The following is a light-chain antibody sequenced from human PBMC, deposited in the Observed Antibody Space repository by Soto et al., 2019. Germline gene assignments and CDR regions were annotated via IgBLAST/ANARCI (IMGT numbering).Light chain of an antibody. Sequence: AIQLTQSPSSLSASVGDRVTITCRASQGISSALAWYQQKPGKAPKLLIYDASSLESGVPSRFSGSGSGTEFTLTISSLQPDDFATYYCQHYNSYSEAFGRGTKVDIK. J-gene: IGKJ1*01. CDR1: QGISSA. V-gene: IGKV1-13*02. CDR3: QHYNSYSEA. CDR2: DAS.